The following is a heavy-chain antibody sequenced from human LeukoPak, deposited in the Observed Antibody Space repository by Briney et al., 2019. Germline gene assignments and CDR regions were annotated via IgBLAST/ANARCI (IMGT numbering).Heavy chain of an antibody. V-gene: IGHV3-66*04. J-gene: IGHJ4*02. D-gene: IGHD6-19*01. CDR1: GFTVSNNY. Sequence: GGSLRLSCAASGFTVSNNYMTWVRQAPGKGLEWVSVIYMGGGTYYADSVKGRFTISRDNSKNTLYLQMNGLRGEDTAIYYCAKRVPGTGLDYWGQGALVTVSS. CDR3: AKRVPGTGLDY. CDR2: IYMGGGT.